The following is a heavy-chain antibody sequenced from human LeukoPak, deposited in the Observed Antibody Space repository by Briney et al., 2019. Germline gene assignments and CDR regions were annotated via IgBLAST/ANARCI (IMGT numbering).Heavy chain of an antibody. Sequence: RSGGSLRLSCAASGFTFSNYWMHGVRQAPGKGLVWVSRINYDGTTTGYADSVKGRFTISRDNAKNTLYLQMNSLRAEDTAVYYCARRDVFDIWGQGTMVTVSS. CDR1: GFTFSNYW. CDR2: INYDGTTT. V-gene: IGHV3-74*01. CDR3: ARRDVFDI. J-gene: IGHJ3*02.